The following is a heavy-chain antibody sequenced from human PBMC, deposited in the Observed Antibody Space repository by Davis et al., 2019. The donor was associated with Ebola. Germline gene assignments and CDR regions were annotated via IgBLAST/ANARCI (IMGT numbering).Heavy chain of an antibody. CDR2: IYPADSDA. Sequence: GESLKISCKASGYMFSTQWIAWVRQVPGKSLEWMGNIYPADSDARYSPSFQGHVSISADKSINTAYLQWSSLKASDTGMYYCARQYCRGGGTCYYLFDTWGQGTLVTVSS. CDR1: GYMFSTQW. CDR3: ARQYCRGGGTCYYLFDT. J-gene: IGHJ4*02. D-gene: IGHD2-15*01. V-gene: IGHV5-51*01.